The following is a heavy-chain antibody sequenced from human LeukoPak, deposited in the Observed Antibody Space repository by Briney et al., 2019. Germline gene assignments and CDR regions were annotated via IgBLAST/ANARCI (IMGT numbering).Heavy chain of an antibody. V-gene: IGHV3-30*04. CDR3: ARGARKGDDYGGFFDY. CDR2: ISYDGSNK. J-gene: IGHJ4*02. D-gene: IGHD4-23*01. CDR1: RFTFSRYG. Sequence: GGSLRLSCAASRFTFSRYGMHWVRQAPGKGLEWVVVISYDGSNKDYADSVKGRFTISRDNSKNTLYLQMNSLRVEDTAVYYCARGARKGDDYGGFFDYWGQGTLVTVSS.